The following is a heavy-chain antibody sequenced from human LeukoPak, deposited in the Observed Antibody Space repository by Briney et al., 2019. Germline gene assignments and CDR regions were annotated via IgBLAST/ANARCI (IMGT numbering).Heavy chain of an antibody. D-gene: IGHD4-17*01. CDR3: AKAHDYGDNGSAFDI. Sequence: GGSLRLSCAASGFTFDDYAMHWVRQAPGKGLEWVSLISGDGGSTYYADSVKGRFTISRGNSKNSLYLQMNSLRNEDTALYYCAKAHDYGDNGSAFDIWGQGTMVTVSS. V-gene: IGHV3-43*02. J-gene: IGHJ3*02. CDR1: GFTFDDYA. CDR2: ISGDGGST.